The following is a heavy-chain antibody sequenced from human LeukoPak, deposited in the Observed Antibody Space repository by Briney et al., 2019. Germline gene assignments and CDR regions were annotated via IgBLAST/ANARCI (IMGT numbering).Heavy chain of an antibody. CDR1: GFTFSSYS. D-gene: IGHD5-18*01. CDR3: ARGENNYGYYYFDY. V-gene: IGHV3-21*01. CDR2: ISSSSSYI. J-gene: IGHJ4*02. Sequence: GGSLRLSCAASGFTFSSYSMNWVRQAPGKGLEWVSSISSSSSYIYYADSVKGRFTISRDNAKNSLYLQVNSLRAEDTAVYYCARGENNYGYYYFDYWGQGTLVTVSS.